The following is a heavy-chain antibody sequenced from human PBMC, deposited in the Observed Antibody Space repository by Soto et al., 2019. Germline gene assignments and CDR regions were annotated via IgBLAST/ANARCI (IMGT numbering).Heavy chain of an antibody. J-gene: IGHJ6*03. Sequence: PSETLSLTCTVSGGSISSGGYYWSWIRQHQGKGQEWIGYIYYSGSTYYNPSLKSRVTISVDTSKNQFSLKLSSVTAADTAVYYCARGFGYQLRKYYYYYMDVWGKGTTVTVSS. CDR3: ARGFGYQLRKYYYYYMDV. D-gene: IGHD2-2*01. V-gene: IGHV4-31*03. CDR2: IYYSGST. CDR1: GGSISSGGYY.